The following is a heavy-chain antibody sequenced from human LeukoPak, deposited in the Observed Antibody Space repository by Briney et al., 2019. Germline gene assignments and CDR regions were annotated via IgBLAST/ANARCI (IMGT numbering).Heavy chain of an antibody. CDR3: ARVPAIEWEPGIYYFDY. Sequence: SETLSLTCAVSGYSISSGYHWGWIRQPPGKGLEWIGSIYHSGSTYYNPSLKSRVTISVDTSKNQFSLKLSSVTAADTAVYYCARVPAIEWEPGIYYFDYWGQGTLVTVSS. CDR1: GYSISSGYH. D-gene: IGHD1-26*01. J-gene: IGHJ4*02. V-gene: IGHV4-38-2*01. CDR2: IYHSGST.